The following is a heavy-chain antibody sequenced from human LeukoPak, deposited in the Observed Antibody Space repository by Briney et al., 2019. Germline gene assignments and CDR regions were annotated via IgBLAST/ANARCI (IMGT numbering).Heavy chain of an antibody. CDR2: IYYSGST. V-gene: IGHV4-39*01. Sequence: KPSETLSLTCTVSGGSISSSSYYWGWIRQPPGKGLEWIGSIYYSGSTYYNPSLKSRVTISVDTSKNQFSLKLSSVTAADTAVYYRAQTAGYSSGWYVFDYWGQGTLVTVSS. D-gene: IGHD6-19*01. CDR3: AQTAGYSSGWYVFDY. J-gene: IGHJ4*02. CDR1: GGSISSSSYY.